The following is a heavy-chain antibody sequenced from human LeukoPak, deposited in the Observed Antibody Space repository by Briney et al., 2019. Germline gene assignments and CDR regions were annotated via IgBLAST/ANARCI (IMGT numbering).Heavy chain of an antibody. CDR2: INPSGGST. J-gene: IGHJ5*02. D-gene: IGHD2-21*02. V-gene: IGHV1-46*01. CDR3: ARSVAYCGGDCYPLPFDR. CDR1: GYTFTSYY. Sequence: ASVKVSCKASGYTFTSYYMHWVRQAPGHGLEWMGIINPSGGSTSYAQKFQRRVTMTRDTSTSTVYMELSSLRSEDTAVYYCARSVAYCGGDCYPLPFDRWGQGTLVTAS.